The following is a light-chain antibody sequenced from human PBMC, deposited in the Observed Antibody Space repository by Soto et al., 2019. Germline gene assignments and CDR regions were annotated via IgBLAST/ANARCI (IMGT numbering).Light chain of an antibody. Sequence: DIVLTQSPGTLSLSPGERATLSCRASQSISSSYLAWYQQKPGQAPRLLVYGASSRATGIPDRFSGSGSGTDFTLTISRLEPEDFALYYCQQYSSTFWTFGQGTKVDIK. J-gene: IGKJ1*01. CDR1: QSISSSY. CDR2: GAS. V-gene: IGKV3-20*01. CDR3: QQYSSTFWT.